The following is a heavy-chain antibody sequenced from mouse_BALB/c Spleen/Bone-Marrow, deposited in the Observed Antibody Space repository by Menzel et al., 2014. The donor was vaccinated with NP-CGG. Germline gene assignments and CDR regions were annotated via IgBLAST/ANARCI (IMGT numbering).Heavy chain of an antibody. Sequence: VQLQQSGAELARPGASVKMSCKASGYTFTSYTMHWVKQRPGQGLEWIGYINPSSGYTNYNQKFKDKATLTADKSSSTAYMQLSSQTSEDSAVYYCTRSYWYDVAWFAYWGQGTLVTVSA. D-gene: IGHD2-14*01. CDR1: GYTFTSYT. V-gene: IGHV1-4*01. CDR3: TRSYWYDVAWFAY. CDR2: INPSSGYT. J-gene: IGHJ3*01.